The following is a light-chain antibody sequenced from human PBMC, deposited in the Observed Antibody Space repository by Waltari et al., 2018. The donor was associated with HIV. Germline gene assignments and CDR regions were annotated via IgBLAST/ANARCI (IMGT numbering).Light chain of an antibody. Sequence: SYVLTQPPSVSVAPGETARITCGGNNIRSKNVHWYQQEPGQAPVLVIYDASARPSGIPERFSGSNSGSTATLTISRVEAGDEADYYCQVWDSTYDSWVFGGGTNLAVL. J-gene: IGLJ3*02. V-gene: IGLV3-21*04. CDR2: DAS. CDR3: QVWDSTYDSWV. CDR1: NIRSKN.